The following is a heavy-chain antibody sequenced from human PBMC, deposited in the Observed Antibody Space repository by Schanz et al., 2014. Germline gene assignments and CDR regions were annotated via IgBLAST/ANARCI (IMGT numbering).Heavy chain of an antibody. V-gene: IGHV4-61*02. CDR3: ARDTTWRLDL. CDR1: GGSIRSGTYY. J-gene: IGHJ2*01. D-gene: IGHD1-1*01. CDR2: VFPNGIT. Sequence: QVQLQESGPGLVKPSQTLSLTCTVSGGSIRSGTYYWSWIRQPAGKALEWVGRVFPNGITNYNPSLQRRVSISLDASKNRSSLSLTSLTAAETAVYYCARDTTWRLDLWGRGALVTVSS.